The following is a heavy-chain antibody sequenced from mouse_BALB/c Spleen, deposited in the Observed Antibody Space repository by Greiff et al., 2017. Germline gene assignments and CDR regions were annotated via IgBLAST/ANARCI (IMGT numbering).Heavy chain of an antibody. CDR3: ARGWDWYAMDY. CDR1: GFAFSSYD. CDR2: ISSGGGST. V-gene: IGHV5-12-1*01. J-gene: IGHJ4*01. D-gene: IGHD4-1*01. Sequence: EVKLMESGGGLVKPGGSLKLSCAASGFAFSSYDMSWVRQTPEKRLEWVAYISSGGGSTYYPDTVKGRFTISRDNAKNTLYLQMSSLKSEDTAMYYCARGWDWYAMDYWGQGTSVTVSS.